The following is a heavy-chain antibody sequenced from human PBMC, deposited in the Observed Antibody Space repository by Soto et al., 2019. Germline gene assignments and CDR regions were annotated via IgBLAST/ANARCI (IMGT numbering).Heavy chain of an antibody. CDR1: GLTLSSYY. CDR3: ARWAPAASDY. J-gene: IGHJ4*02. Sequence: GGTVRLACAVSGLTLSSYYMSWVGQSQGKGLEWVANVNEDGSEGYYVDTVKGRFTVSRDNAKNSLYLQMNSLRAEDTAVYYCARWAPAASDYSGQGPLVTLSS. CDR2: VNEDGSEG. V-gene: IGHV3-7*01. D-gene: IGHD2-2*01.